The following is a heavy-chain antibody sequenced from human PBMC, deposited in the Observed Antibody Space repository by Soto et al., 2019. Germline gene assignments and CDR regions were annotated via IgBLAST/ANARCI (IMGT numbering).Heavy chain of an antibody. CDR3: AKFESMIHSNYNMDA. Sequence: EVHLLESGGGLVQPGGSLRLSCAASGFSFGNFAMTWVRQAPGKGLEWVSGVYGGGNGASYADSVKGRFTISRDNSKNTLYLQIDSLRVEDTAVYYCAKFESMIHSNYNMDAWGKGTAVTVS. CDR1: GFSFGNFA. V-gene: IGHV3-23*01. CDR2: VYGGGNGA. J-gene: IGHJ6*03. D-gene: IGHD3-22*01.